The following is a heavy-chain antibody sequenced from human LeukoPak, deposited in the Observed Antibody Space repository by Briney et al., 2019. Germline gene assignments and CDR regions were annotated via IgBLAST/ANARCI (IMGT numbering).Heavy chain of an antibody. CDR3: ATDQGYSGYEERESGLY. J-gene: IGHJ4*02. CDR2: ISAYNGNT. CDR1: GYTFTSYG. D-gene: IGHD5-12*01. Sequence: ASVKVSCKASGYTFTSYGISWVRQAPGQGLEWMGWISAYNGNTNYAQKLQGRVTMTEDTSTDTAYMELSSLRSEDTAVYYCATDQGYSGYEERESGLYWGQGTLVTVSS. V-gene: IGHV1-18*01.